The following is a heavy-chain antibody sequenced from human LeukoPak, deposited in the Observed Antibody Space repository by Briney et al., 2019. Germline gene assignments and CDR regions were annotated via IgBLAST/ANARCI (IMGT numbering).Heavy chain of an antibody. Sequence: PGGSLRLSCAASGFTFSSYEMNWVRQAPGKGLEWVSYISSSGSTIYYADSVKGRFTISRDNAKNSLYLQMNSLRAEDTAVYYCARGSPVLRYFDWLLSNSFDYWGQGTLVTVSS. CDR1: GFTFSSYE. V-gene: IGHV3-48*03. CDR2: ISSSGSTI. D-gene: IGHD3-9*01. J-gene: IGHJ4*02. CDR3: ARGSPVLRYFDWLLSNSFDY.